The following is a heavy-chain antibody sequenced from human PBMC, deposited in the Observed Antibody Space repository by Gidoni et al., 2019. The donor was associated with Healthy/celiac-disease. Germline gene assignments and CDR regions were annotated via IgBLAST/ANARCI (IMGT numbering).Heavy chain of an antibody. D-gene: IGHD3-3*01. CDR3: ARGITIFGVAEVAFDI. Sequence: QVQLVESGGGVVQPGRSLRLSCAASGFTFSGYAMHWVRQAPGKGLGWVAVISYDGSNKYYADSVKGRFTISRDNSKNTLYLQMNSLRAEDTAVYYCARGITIFGVAEVAFDIWGQGTMVTVSS. CDR2: ISYDGSNK. V-gene: IGHV3-30-3*01. CDR1: GFTFSGYA. J-gene: IGHJ3*02.